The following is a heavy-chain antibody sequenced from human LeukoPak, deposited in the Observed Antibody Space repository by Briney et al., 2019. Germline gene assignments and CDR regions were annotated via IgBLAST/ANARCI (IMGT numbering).Heavy chain of an antibody. J-gene: IGHJ3*02. V-gene: IGHV3-30*18. Sequence: GGSLCLSCAASGFTFSHYAMHWVRQAPGKGLDWVAFISYDGTNKYYADSVKGRFTISRDNSKNTLSLQMNSLRAEDTAVYYCAKGGYYASSGSYAFDIWGQGTVVTVSS. CDR1: GFTFSHYA. CDR2: ISYDGTNK. D-gene: IGHD3-22*01. CDR3: AKGGYYASSGSYAFDI.